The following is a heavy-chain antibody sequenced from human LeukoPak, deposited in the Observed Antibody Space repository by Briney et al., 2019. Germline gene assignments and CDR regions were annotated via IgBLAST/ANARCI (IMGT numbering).Heavy chain of an antibody. D-gene: IGHD2-15*01. CDR3: ATDLNYCSGGSCYSPTRFDP. J-gene: IGHJ5*02. Sequence: ASVKVSCKASGGTFSSYAISWVRQAPGQGLEWMGGIIPIFGTANYAQKFQGRVTITTDESTSTAYMELSSLRSEDTAVYYCATDLNYCSGGSCYSPTRFDPWGQGTLVTVSS. CDR1: GGTFSSYA. CDR2: IIPIFGTA. V-gene: IGHV1-69*05.